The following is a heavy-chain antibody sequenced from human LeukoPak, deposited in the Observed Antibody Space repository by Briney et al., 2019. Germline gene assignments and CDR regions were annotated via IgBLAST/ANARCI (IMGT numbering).Heavy chain of an antibody. V-gene: IGHV3-23*01. CDR2: ISGSGGST. CDR1: GFTFSSYW. Sequence: PGGSLRLSCAASGFTFSSYWMHWVRQAPGKGLGWVSAISGSGGSTYYADSVKGRFTISRDNSKNTLYLQMNSLRAEDTAVYYCAKDQGGYCSGGSCYSVDLWGQGALVTVSS. D-gene: IGHD2-15*01. J-gene: IGHJ5*02. CDR3: AKDQGGYCSGGSCYSVDL.